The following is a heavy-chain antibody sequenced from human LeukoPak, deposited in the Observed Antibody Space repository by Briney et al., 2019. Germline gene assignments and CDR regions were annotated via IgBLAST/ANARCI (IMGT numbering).Heavy chain of an antibody. CDR3: ARVGATTWRLGYFDY. D-gene: IGHD1-26*01. V-gene: IGHV3-48*01. J-gene: IGHJ4*02. CDR2: ISSNSSTI. CDR1: GFTFSSYS. Sequence: PGGSLRLSCAASGFTFSSYSMNWVRQAPGKGLEWVSYISSNSSTIYYADSVKGRFTISRDNAKNSLYLQMNSLRAEDTAVYYCARVGATTWRLGYFDYWGQGTLVTVSS.